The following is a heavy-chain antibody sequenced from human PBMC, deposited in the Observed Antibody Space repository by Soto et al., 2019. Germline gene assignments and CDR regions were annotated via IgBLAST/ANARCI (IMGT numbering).Heavy chain of an antibody. CDR1: GYSFTNYW. D-gene: IGHD6-6*01. CDR3: ARFISSSSFYYYHGMDV. CDR2: IYPGDSDT. Sequence: PGESLKISCKGSGYSFTNYWIGWVRQMPGKGLEWMGIIYPGDSDTRYSPSSQGQVTISADKSISTAYLQWSSLKASDTAMYYCARFISSSSFYYYHGMDVWGQGTTVTVSS. J-gene: IGHJ6*02. V-gene: IGHV5-51*01.